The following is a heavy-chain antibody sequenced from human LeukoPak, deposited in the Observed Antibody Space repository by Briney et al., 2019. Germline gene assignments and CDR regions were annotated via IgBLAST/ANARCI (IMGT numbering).Heavy chain of an antibody. Sequence: PGGSLRLSCAASGFTFSSYSMNWVRQAPGKGLEWVSSISSSSSYIYYADSVKGRFTISRDNAKNSLYLQMNSLRAEDTAVYYCARDLFRGYCSGGSCYSDYWGQGTLVTVSS. J-gene: IGHJ4*02. CDR3: ARDLFRGYCSGGSCYSDY. CDR1: GFTFSSYS. D-gene: IGHD2-15*01. CDR2: ISSSSSYI. V-gene: IGHV3-21*01.